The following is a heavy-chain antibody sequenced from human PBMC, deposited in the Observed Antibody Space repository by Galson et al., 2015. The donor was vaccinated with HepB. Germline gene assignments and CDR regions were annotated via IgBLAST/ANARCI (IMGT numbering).Heavy chain of an antibody. V-gene: IGHV6-1*01. Sequence: CAISGDSVSSNSAAWNWTRQSPSRGLEWLGRTYYRSKWYNDYAVSVKSRITINPDTSKNQFSLQLNSVTPGDTAVYYCARDSHEGVWFGAGVYYYYGMDVWGQGTTVTVSS. CDR2: TYYRSKWYN. CDR1: GDSVSSNSAA. J-gene: IGHJ6*02. D-gene: IGHD3-10*01. CDR3: ARDSHEGVWFGAGVYYYYGMDV.